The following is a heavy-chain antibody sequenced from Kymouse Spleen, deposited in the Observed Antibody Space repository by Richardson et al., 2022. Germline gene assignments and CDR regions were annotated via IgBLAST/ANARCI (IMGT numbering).Heavy chain of an antibody. V-gene: IGHV3-33*01. CDR3: ARDDDYGDFDAFDI. CDR1: GFTFSSYG. D-gene: IGHD4-17*01. CDR2: IWYDGSNK. J-gene: IGHJ3*02. Sequence: QVQLVESGGGVVQPGRSLRLSCAASGFTFSSYGMHWVRQAPGKGLEWVAVIWYDGSNKYYADSVKGRFTISRDNSKNTLYLQMNSLRAEDTAVYYCARDDDYGDFDAFDIWGQGTMVTVSS.